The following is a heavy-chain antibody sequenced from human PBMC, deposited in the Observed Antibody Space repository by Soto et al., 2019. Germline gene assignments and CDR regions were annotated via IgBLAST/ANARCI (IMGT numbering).Heavy chain of an antibody. CDR2: IYRSGTI. D-gene: IGHD3-10*01. V-gene: IGHV4-30-4*01. CDR3: ARGSDVMARGVTFFDY. Sequence: LSLTCTVSGVSISSDEYFWSWIRQSPGKGLEMIGYIYRSGTIFSNPSLESRVAMSVDRSKSQFSLELSSVTAADTAVYYCARGSDVMARGVTFFDYWGQGILVTVSS. J-gene: IGHJ4*02. CDR1: GVSISSDEYF.